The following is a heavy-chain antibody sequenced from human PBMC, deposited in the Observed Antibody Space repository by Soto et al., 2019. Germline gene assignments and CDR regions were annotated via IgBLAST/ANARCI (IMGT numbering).Heavy chain of an antibody. CDR2: INTGNGNT. J-gene: IGHJ4*02. Sequence: ASVKVSCKASGYTFTSYAIHWVRQAPGQRLEWMGWINTGNGNTKYSQKFQGRVTITRDTSASTAYMEPSSLRSEDTAVYYCARDDSSGYYLIYDYWGQGTLVTVSS. V-gene: IGHV1-3*04. D-gene: IGHD3-22*01. CDR3: ARDDSSGYYLIYDY. CDR1: GYTFTSYA.